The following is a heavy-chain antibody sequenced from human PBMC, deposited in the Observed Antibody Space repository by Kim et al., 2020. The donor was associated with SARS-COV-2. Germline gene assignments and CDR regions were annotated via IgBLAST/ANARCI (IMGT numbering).Heavy chain of an antibody. J-gene: IGHJ6*02. Sequence: ASVKVSCKASGYIFSNYGFSWVRQAPGKGLEWMGWINSYTGKTNHAQRAQGRVTVTIDTSTSTADMELRSLGVDDTAVYYCAGVGTGLYGSGIRYHMDVGGRWTSVTVSS. V-gene: IGHV1-18*01. CDR2: INSYTGKT. D-gene: IGHD3-10*01. CDR1: GYIFSNYG. CDR3: AGVGTGLYGSGIRYHMDV.